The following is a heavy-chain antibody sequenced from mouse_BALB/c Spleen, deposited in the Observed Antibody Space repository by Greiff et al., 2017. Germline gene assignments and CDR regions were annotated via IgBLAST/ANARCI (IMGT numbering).Heavy chain of an antibody. V-gene: IGHV3-2*02. CDR3: AREGPTGTGYAMDY. D-gene: IGHD4-1*02. J-gene: IGHJ4*01. Sequence: EVQLQESGPGLVKPSQSLSLTCTVTGYSITSDYAWNWIRQFPGNKLEWMGYISYSGSTSYNPSLKSRISITRDTSKNQFFLQLNSVTTEDTATYYCAREGPTGTGYAMDYWGQGTSVTVSS. CDR1: GYSITSDYA. CDR2: ISYSGST.